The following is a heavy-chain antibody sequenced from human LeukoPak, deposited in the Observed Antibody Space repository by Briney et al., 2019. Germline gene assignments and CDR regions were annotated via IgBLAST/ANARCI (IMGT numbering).Heavy chain of an antibody. CDR3: AKDPPTVTGGDYSTTGMDV. J-gene: IGHJ6*02. D-gene: IGHD4-17*01. Sequence: GGSLRLSCAASGFTFSSYWMSWVRQAPGKGLEWVANIKQDGSEKYYVDSVKGRFTISRDNAKNSLYLQMNSLRAEDTAVYYCAKDPPTVTGGDYSTTGMDVGGQGPPVTVPS. V-gene: IGHV3-7*01. CDR2: IKQDGSEK. CDR1: GFTFSSYW.